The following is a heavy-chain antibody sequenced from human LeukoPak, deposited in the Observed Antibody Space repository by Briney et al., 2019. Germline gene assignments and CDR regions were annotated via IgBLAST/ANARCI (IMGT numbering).Heavy chain of an antibody. CDR1: GYSFTNYW. V-gene: IGHV5-51*01. CDR2: IYPGDSDT. D-gene: IGHD5-18*01. CDR3: ARISPILVDTAMIRPFDY. Sequence: HGESLKISCKGSGYSFTNYWIGWVRQMPGKGLEWMGIIYPGDSDTRHSPSFRGQVTISADKSISTAYLQWSSLKASDTAMYYCARISPILVDTAMIRPFDYWGQGTLVTVSS. J-gene: IGHJ4*02.